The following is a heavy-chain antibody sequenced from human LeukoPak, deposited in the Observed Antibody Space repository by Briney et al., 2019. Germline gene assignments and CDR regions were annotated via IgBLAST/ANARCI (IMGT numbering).Heavy chain of an antibody. Sequence: ASVKVSCKASGYTFTSYYMHWVRQAPGQGLEWMGIINPSGGSTSYAQKFQGRVTMTRDTSTSTVYMELSSLRSEDTAVYYCARNSPDYDSSGYYLRYFDYWGQGTLVTVSS. CDR3: ARNSPDYDSSGYYLRYFDY. J-gene: IGHJ4*02. V-gene: IGHV1-46*01. CDR2: INPSGGST. D-gene: IGHD3-22*01. CDR1: GYTFTSYY.